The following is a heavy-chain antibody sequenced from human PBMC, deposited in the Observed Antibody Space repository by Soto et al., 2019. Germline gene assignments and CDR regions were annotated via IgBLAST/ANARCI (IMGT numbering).Heavy chain of an antibody. V-gene: IGHV1-46*01. CDR3: ARPCTTGTTRDAFDI. CDR1: GYTFTSYY. Sequence: GVSVKVSCKASGYTFTSYYMHWVRQAPGQGLEWMGIINPSGGSTSYAQKFQGRVTMTRDTSTSTVYMELSSLRSEDTAVCYCARPCTTGTTRDAFDIWGQGTMVTVSS. J-gene: IGHJ3*02. CDR2: INPSGGST. D-gene: IGHD1-1*01.